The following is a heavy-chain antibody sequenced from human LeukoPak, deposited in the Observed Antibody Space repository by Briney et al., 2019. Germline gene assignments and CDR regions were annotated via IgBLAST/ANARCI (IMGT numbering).Heavy chain of an antibody. J-gene: IGHJ4*02. D-gene: IGHD6-6*01. CDR1: GFIFSSYT. CDR3: ARGDSSSIDY. V-gene: IGHV3-48*04. CDR2: ISSSSSTI. Sequence: GGSLRLSCAVSGFIFSSYTMNWVRQAPGKGLEWVSYISSSSSTIYYADSVKGRFTISRDNAKNSLYLQMNSLRAEDTAVYYCARGDSSSIDYWGQGTLVTVSS.